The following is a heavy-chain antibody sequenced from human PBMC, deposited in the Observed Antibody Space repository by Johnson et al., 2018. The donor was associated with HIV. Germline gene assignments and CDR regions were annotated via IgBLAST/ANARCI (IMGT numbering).Heavy chain of an antibody. D-gene: IGHD2-8*01. CDR2: IYSGGST. CDR1: GFTVSTNY. V-gene: IGHV3-66*01. CDR3: ARDRTGMVYAIDAFDI. J-gene: IGHJ3*02. Sequence: VQLVESGGGLVQPGGSLRLSCAASGFTVSTNYMSWVRQAPGKGLEWVSVIYSGGSTYYADSVKRRFTLSRDKSKNTLYLHINSLRAEGTAVYYCARDRTGMVYAIDAFDIWGQGTMVTVSS.